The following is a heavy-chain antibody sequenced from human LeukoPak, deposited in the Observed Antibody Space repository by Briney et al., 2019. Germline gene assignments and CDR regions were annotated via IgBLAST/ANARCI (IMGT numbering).Heavy chain of an antibody. CDR1: GISFRSYG. V-gene: IGHV3-30*02. CDR2: IWYDASNK. D-gene: IGHD3-9*01. CDR3: ATDISTHYFGS. J-gene: IGHJ4*02. Sequence: PGGSLRLSCAASGISFRSYGMHWVRQVPGKGLEWVTFIWYDASNKYYAESVKGRFTISRDNSRNTVFLQMNSLRAEDTAIYYCATDISTHYFGSWGQGTLVTVSS.